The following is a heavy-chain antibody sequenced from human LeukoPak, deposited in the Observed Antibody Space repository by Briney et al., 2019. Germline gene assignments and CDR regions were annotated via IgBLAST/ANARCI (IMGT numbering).Heavy chain of an antibody. CDR2: IYYSGST. CDR3: ARKIGGAWDY. V-gene: IGHV4-59*08. D-gene: IGHD3-16*01. CDR1: GGSISSYY. Sequence: SETLSLTCTVSGGSISSYYWSWIRQPPGKGLEWIGYIYYSGSTNYNPSLKSRVTISVDTSKNQFSLKLSSVTAADTAVYYCARKIGGAWDYWSQGTLVTVSS. J-gene: IGHJ4*02.